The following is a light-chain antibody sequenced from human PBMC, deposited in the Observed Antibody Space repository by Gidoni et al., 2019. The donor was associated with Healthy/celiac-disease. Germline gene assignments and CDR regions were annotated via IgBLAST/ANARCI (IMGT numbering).Light chain of an antibody. CDR3: GTWDSSLSTWV. CDR2: DNN. V-gene: IGLV1-51*01. CDR1: SSNIGYNY. Sequence: QSVLTQPPSVSAAPGQKVTIACSGSSSNIGYNYVSWYQQLPGTAPKLLIYDNNKRPSGIPDRFSGSKSGTSATLGITGLQTGDEADYYCGTWDSSLSTWVFGGGTKLTVL. J-gene: IGLJ3*02.